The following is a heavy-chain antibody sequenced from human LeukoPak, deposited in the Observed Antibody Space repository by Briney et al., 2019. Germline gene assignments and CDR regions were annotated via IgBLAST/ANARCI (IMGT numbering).Heavy chain of an antibody. Sequence: PSETLSLTCAVSGGSISSSNWWSWVRQPPGKGLEWIGEIYHSGSTNYNPSLKSRVTISVDKSKNQFSLKLSSVTAADTAVYYCARDALDSSGSGAFDIWGQGTMVTVSS. CDR3: ARDALDSSGSGAFDI. CDR1: GGSISSSNW. V-gene: IGHV4-4*02. J-gene: IGHJ3*02. CDR2: IYHSGST. D-gene: IGHD6-19*01.